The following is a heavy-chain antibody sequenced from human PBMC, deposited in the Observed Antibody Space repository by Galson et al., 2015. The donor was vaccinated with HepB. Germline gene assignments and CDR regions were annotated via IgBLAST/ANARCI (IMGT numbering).Heavy chain of an antibody. D-gene: IGHD3-3*01. V-gene: IGHV1-2*06. Sequence: SVKVSCKASGFTFSDFYIQWVRQSPGQGLQWVGRINPYSGIAAYAVSFQGRVAMTADTSISTAYMELTWLKFDDTALYYCARASLFWNNRESDAFDVWGPGTMVTVSS. CDR1: GFTFSDFY. CDR3: ARASLFWNNRESDAFDV. J-gene: IGHJ3*01. CDR2: INPYSGIA.